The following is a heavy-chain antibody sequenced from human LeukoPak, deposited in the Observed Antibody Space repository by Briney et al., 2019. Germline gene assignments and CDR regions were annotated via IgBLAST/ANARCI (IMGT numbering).Heavy chain of an antibody. J-gene: IGHJ4*02. D-gene: IGHD3-22*01. CDR2: IYGGGTT. Sequence: GGSLRLSCAASGFTFSSYAMSWVRQAPGKGLEWVSVIYGGGTTYYADSVKGRFTISRDNSRNTLYLQMNGLRAEDTAVYYCARDLGYYDSSGSQDWGQGTLVTVSS. V-gene: IGHV3-53*01. CDR3: ARDLGYYDSSGSQD. CDR1: GFTFSSYA.